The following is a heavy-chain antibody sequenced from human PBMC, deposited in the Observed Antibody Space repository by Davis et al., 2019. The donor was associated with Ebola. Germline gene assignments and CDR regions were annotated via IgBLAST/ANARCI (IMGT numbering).Heavy chain of an antibody. J-gene: IGHJ4*02. CDR2: IRSKANSYAT. V-gene: IGHV3-73*01. D-gene: IGHD3-3*01. CDR3: TSSQADFWSGYYVDY. Sequence: GGSLRLSCAASGFTFSGSAMHWVRQAPGKGLEWVGRIRSKANSYATAYAASVKGRFTISRDDSKNTAYLQMNSLKTEDTAVYYCTSSQADFWSGYYVDYWGQGTLVTVSS. CDR1: GFTFSGSA.